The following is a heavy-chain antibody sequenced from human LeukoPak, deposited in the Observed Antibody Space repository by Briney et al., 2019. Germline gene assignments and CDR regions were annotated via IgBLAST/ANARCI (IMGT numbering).Heavy chain of an antibody. D-gene: IGHD2-15*01. Sequence: SGGSLRLSCAASGFTFSSYSMNWVRQAPGKGLEWVSSISSSSSYIYYADSVKGRFTISRDNAKNTLYLQMNSLRAEDTAVYYCARTRCSGGSCYSPKAGQRSRYYFDYWGQGTLVTVSS. CDR1: GFTFSSYS. CDR3: ARTRCSGGSCYSPKAGQRSRYYFDY. V-gene: IGHV3-21*01. CDR2: ISSSSSYI. J-gene: IGHJ4*02.